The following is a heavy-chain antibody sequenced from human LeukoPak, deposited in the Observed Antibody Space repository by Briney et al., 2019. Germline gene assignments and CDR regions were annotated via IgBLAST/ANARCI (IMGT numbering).Heavy chain of an antibody. CDR3: AKAAKYYDILTAALMDY. Sequence: QPGGSLRLSCADSGFTFTSYAMHWVRQAPGKGLEWVAVISYDGINKYDADSVKGRFTISRDNSKNTLYLQMNSLRAEDTAVYYCAKAAKYYDILTAALMDYWGQGTLVTVSS. CDR2: ISYDGINK. J-gene: IGHJ4*02. V-gene: IGHV3-30-3*02. D-gene: IGHD3-9*01. CDR1: GFTFTSYA.